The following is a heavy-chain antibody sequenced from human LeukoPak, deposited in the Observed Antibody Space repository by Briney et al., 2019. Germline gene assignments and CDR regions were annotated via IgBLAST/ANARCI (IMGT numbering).Heavy chain of an antibody. V-gene: IGHV3-7*01. CDR3: ARVRLEMATITFDY. Sequence: GGSLRLSCAASGFTFSSYWMSWVRQAPGKGLEWVANIKQDGSEKYYVDSVKGRFTISRDNAKNSLYLQMNSLRAEDTAVYYCARVRLEMATITFDYWGQGTLVTVSS. CDR1: GFTFSSYW. D-gene: IGHD5-24*01. J-gene: IGHJ4*02. CDR2: IKQDGSEK.